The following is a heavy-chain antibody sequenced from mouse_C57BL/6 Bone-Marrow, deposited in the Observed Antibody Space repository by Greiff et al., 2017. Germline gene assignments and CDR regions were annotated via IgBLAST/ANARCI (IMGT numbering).Heavy chain of an antibody. CDR1: GYAFTNYL. CDR3: ASGVYYYGSRYYFDY. J-gene: IGHJ2*01. CDR2: INPGSGGT. Sequence: QVQLKQSGAELVRPGTSVKVSCKASGYAFTNYLIEWVKQRPGQGLAWIGVINPGSGGTNYNEKFKGKATLTADKSSSTAYMQLSSLTSEDSAVCCCASGVYYYGSRYYFDYWGQGTTLTVSS. V-gene: IGHV1-54*01. D-gene: IGHD1-1*01.